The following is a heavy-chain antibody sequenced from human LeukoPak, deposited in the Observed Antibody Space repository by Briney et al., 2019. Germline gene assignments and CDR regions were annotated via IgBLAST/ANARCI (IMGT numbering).Heavy chain of an antibody. D-gene: IGHD1-26*01. J-gene: IGHJ4*02. CDR3: ARANDGSYHNY. CDR1: GYSFTGYY. V-gene: IGHV1-2*02. Sequence: ASVKVSCKASGYSFTGYYMRWVRQAPGQGLEWMGWINPNSGGTISAQKFQGRVTMTRDTSITTAYMELSRLTSDDTAVYFCARANDGSYHNYWGQGTLVTVSS. CDR2: INPNSGGT.